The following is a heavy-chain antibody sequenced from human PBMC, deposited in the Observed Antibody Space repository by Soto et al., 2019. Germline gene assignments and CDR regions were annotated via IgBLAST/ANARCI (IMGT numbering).Heavy chain of an antibody. D-gene: IGHD6-13*01. CDR3: ARARDSSSRPLGCFDP. CDR1: GGSFSGYY. Sequence: SETLSLTCAVYGGSFSGYYWSWIRQPPGKGLEWIGEINHSGSTNYNPSLKSRVTISVDTSKNQFSLKLSSVTAADTAVYYCARARDSSSRPLGCFDPWGQGTLVT. V-gene: IGHV4-34*01. J-gene: IGHJ5*02. CDR2: INHSGST.